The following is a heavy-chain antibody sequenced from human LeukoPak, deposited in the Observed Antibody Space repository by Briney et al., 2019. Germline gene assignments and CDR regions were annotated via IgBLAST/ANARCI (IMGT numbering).Heavy chain of an antibody. Sequence: TGGSLRLSCAASGFTFSSYSMNWVRQAPGKGLEWVSYISSSSSTIYYADSVKGRFTISRDNAKNSLYLQVNSLRAEDTAVYYCARAHSSIAAADFFYGMDVWGQGTTVTVSS. J-gene: IGHJ6*02. CDR3: ARAHSSIAAADFFYGMDV. CDR1: GFTFSSYS. D-gene: IGHD6-13*01. V-gene: IGHV3-48*04. CDR2: ISSSSSTI.